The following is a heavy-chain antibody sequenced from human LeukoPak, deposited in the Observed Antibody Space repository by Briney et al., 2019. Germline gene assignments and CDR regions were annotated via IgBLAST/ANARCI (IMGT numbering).Heavy chain of an antibody. Sequence: GGSLRLSCAASGLTFSNYAMMWLRQAPGKGLEWVSAITGSGGWTLYADSVKGRFTISRDNPKNTLYLEMSSLRVEDTAVYYCAKDPNGDYIGAFDVWGQGTMVTVSS. CDR3: AKDPNGDYIGAFDV. CDR2: ITGSGGWT. V-gene: IGHV3-23*01. CDR1: GLTFSNYA. D-gene: IGHD4-17*01. J-gene: IGHJ3*01.